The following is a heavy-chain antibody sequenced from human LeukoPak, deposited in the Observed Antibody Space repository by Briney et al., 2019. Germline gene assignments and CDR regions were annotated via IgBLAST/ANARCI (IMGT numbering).Heavy chain of an antibody. D-gene: IGHD3-22*01. V-gene: IGHV3-21*01. Sequence: GGSLRLSCAASGFTFSGFSMNWVRQAPGKGLEWVSSISSSSSYIYYADSVKGRFTISRDNAKNSLYLQMNSLRAEDTAVYYCARVTYYYDSSGYYTEYFQHWGQGTLVTVSS. J-gene: IGHJ1*01. CDR1: GFTFSGFS. CDR2: ISSSSSYI. CDR3: ARVTYYYDSSGYYTEYFQH.